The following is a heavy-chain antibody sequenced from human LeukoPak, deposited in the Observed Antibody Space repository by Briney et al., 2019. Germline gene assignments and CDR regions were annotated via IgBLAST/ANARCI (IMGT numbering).Heavy chain of an antibody. V-gene: IGHV3-30-3*01. Sequence: GGSLRLSCAASGFTFSSYAMHWVRQAPGKGLEWVAVISYDGSNKYYADSVKGRFTISRDNSKNTLYLQMNSLRAEDTAVYYCARRMTTVVTLNAFDIWGQGTMVTVSS. CDR2: ISYDGSNK. J-gene: IGHJ3*02. D-gene: IGHD4-23*01. CDR3: ARRMTTVVTLNAFDI. CDR1: GFTFSSYA.